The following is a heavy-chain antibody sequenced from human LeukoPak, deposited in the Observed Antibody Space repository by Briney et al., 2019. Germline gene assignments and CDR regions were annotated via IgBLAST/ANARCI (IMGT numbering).Heavy chain of an antibody. CDR3: TRDRGSGWFGGWFDP. CDR1: GFTFSWHW. CDR2: VNSDGSST. D-gene: IGHD6-19*01. Sequence: GGSLRLSCEAPGFTFSWHWVHWVRQAPGEGLEWVSRVNSDGSSTSYGDSVKGRFTISRDRAKNTVSLQMNSLRPEDTAIYYCTRDRGSGWFGGWFDPWGQGTLVTVSS. J-gene: IGHJ5*02. V-gene: IGHV3-74*01.